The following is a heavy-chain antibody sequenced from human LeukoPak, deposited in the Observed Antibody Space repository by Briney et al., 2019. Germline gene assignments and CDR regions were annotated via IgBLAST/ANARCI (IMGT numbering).Heavy chain of an antibody. V-gene: IGHV4-31*03. CDR3: ARADSSSWYYFDY. CDR2: IYYSGST. Sequence: SETLSLTCTVSGGSVSSGGYYWSWIRQHPGKGLEWIGYIYYSGSTYYNPSLKSRVTISVDTSKNQFSLKLSSVTAADTAVYYCARADSSSWYYFDYWGQGTLVTVSS. CDR1: GGSVSSGGYY. J-gene: IGHJ4*02. D-gene: IGHD6-13*01.